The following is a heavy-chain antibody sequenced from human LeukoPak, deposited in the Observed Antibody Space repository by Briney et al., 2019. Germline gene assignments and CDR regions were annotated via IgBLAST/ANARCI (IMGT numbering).Heavy chain of an antibody. CDR3: ARVDRNYYDSSGFDP. CDR2: IYYSGST. J-gene: IGHJ5*02. V-gene: IGHV4-39*07. D-gene: IGHD3-22*01. Sequence: PSETLSLTCTVSGGSISSSSYYWGWTRQPPWKGLEWIGSIYYSGSTYYNPSLNSRVIISVDTSKNQFSLKLSSVTAADTAVYYCARVDRNYYDSSGFDPWGQGTLVTVSS. CDR1: GGSISSSSYY.